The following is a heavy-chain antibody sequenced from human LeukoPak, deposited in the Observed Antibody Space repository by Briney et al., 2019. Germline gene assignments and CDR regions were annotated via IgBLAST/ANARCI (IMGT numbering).Heavy chain of an antibody. CDR1: GFSLSTSEVG. J-gene: IGHJ5*02. Sequence: ESGPTLVNPTQTLTLTCTFSGFSLSTSEVGVDWIRQPPGKALEWLGIIYWDDDKRYNPSLKSRLTITKDTSKNQVVLTMTNMDPVDTATYYCAHRRDYNWFDPWGQGTLVTVSS. CDR3: AHRRDYNWFDP. D-gene: IGHD3-10*01. V-gene: IGHV2-5*02. CDR2: IYWDDDK.